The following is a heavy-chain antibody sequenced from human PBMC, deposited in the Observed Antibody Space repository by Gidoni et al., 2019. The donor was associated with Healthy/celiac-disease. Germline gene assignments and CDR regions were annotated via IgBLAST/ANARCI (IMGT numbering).Heavy chain of an antibody. CDR1: GFSLSTSGVG. D-gene: IGHD2-2*02. V-gene: IGHV2-5*02. J-gene: IGHJ6*02. CDR3: ATHGEDCSSTSCYTPYYYYGMDV. Sequence: QITLKESGPTLVKPTQTLTLTCTFSGFSLSTSGVGVVWLRQPPGKALEWLALIYWDDDKRYSPSLKSRLTITKETSKNQVVLTMTNMDPVDTATYYCATHGEDCSSTSCYTPYYYYGMDVWGQGTTVTVSS. CDR2: IYWDDDK.